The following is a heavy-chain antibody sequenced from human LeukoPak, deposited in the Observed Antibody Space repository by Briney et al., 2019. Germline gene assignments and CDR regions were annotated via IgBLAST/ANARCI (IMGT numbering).Heavy chain of an antibody. Sequence: GGSLRLFCAASGLTFSDYHMNWVRQAPGKGLEWVSYISGSGDTVFYADSVRGRFTISRDNAKNLFYLQMNSLRDEDTAVYYCARGVSRYISGWHFDYWGQGTLVTVSS. V-gene: IGHV3-48*02. D-gene: IGHD6-19*01. CDR1: GLTFSDYH. J-gene: IGHJ4*02. CDR3: ARGVSRYISGWHFDY. CDR2: ISGSGDTV.